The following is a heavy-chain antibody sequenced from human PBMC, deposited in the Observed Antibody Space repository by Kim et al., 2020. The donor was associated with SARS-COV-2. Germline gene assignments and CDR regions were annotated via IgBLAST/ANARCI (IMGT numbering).Heavy chain of an antibody. Sequence: SETLSLTCTVSGGSIKRDNYFWGWIRQSPGKGLEWIGSVYYSGTTYYNTSLESRVAISVDTSKNHFSLRLSSVTASDTSTYYCATWGRGGDDRREHWGQG. J-gene: IGHJ1*01. CDR1: GGSIKRDNYF. V-gene: IGHV4-39*02. CDR2: VYYSGTT. CDR3: ATWGRGGDDRREH. D-gene: IGHD2-21*02.